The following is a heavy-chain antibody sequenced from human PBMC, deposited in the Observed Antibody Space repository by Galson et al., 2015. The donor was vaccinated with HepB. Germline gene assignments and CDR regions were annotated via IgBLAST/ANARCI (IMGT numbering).Heavy chain of an antibody. V-gene: IGHV3-74*01. CDR1: GFTFTSYW. CDR2: VNGDGSTT. J-gene: IGHJ4*02. D-gene: IGHD5-18*01. CDR3: VRGGGYSYNYYFDY. Sequence: SLRLSCAASGFTFTSYWMHWVRHAPGKGLVWISRVNGDGSTTNYADSVKGRFTISRDNAKNTLYLQMSSLSAEDTAVYYCVRGGGYSYNYYFDYWGQGTLVPVSS.